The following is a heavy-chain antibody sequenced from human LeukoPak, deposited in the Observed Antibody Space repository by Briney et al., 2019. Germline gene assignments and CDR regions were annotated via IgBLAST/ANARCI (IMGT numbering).Heavy chain of an antibody. J-gene: IGHJ4*02. CDR2: INPGGGST. V-gene: IGHV1-46*01. D-gene: IGHD3-10*01. CDR1: GYTFSSYY. Sequence: ASVKVSCKASGYTFSSYYMHWVRQAPGQGLEWMGIINPGGGSTSYAQKFQGRVTMTRDTSTSTVYMELSSLRSEDTAVYYCARASSYGSGSYPYNFDFWGQGTLVTVSS. CDR3: ARASSYGSGSYPYNFDF.